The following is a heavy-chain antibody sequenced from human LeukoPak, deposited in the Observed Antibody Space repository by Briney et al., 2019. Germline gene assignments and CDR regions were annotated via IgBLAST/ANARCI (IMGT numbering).Heavy chain of an antibody. D-gene: IGHD3-22*01. CDR1: GFTFNTYT. Sequence: GGSLRLSCTAPGFTFNTYTMNWVRQAPGKGPEWISSIGRSSIDKYYADSVRGRFTISRDNAKNSPYVQMSSLRVEDTAVYYCVGGDSRELWGQGTLVTVSS. CDR3: VGGDSREL. V-gene: IGHV3-21*01. CDR2: IGRSSIDK. J-gene: IGHJ4*02.